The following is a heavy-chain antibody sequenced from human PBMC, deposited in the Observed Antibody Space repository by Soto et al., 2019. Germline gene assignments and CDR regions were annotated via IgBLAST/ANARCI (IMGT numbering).Heavy chain of an antibody. D-gene: IGHD5-12*01. J-gene: IGHJ5*02. V-gene: IGHV3-30-3*01. Sequence: QVQLVESGGGVVQPGRSLRLSCAASGFTFSSYAMHWVRQAPGKGLEWVAVISYDGSNKYYADSVKGRFTISRDNSNNTLYLQMNSLRAEDTAVYYCARGGYSPRKSGWFDPWGQGTLVTVSS. CDR1: GFTFSSYA. CDR3: ARGGYSPRKSGWFDP. CDR2: ISYDGSNK.